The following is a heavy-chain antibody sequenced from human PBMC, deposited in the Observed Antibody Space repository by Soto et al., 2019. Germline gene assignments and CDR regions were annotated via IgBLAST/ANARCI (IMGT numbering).Heavy chain of an antibody. D-gene: IGHD5-18*01. CDR2: IYYSGST. CDR1: VGSISSGGYY. Sequence: SETMYLTCTVSVGSISSGGYYWSWIRQHPGKGLEWIGYIYYSGSTYYNPSLKSRVTISVDTSKNQFSLKLSSVTAADTAVYYCARGQLWHIFGYFDYWGQGTLVTVSS. J-gene: IGHJ4*02. V-gene: IGHV4-31*03. CDR3: ARGQLWHIFGYFDY.